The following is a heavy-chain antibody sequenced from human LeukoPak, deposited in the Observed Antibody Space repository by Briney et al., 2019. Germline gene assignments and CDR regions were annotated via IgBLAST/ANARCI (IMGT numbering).Heavy chain of an antibody. J-gene: IGHJ4*02. CDR3: AVTIYRFDRIY. D-gene: IGHD3-16*02. Sequence: GGSLRLSCAASGSSFGSYTMHWVRQAPGKGLQWVSSIDPRGADISCPDSLEGRFTISRDNSKRSLYLQMNGMRDDDTAVYYCAVTIYRFDRIYWGQGTLVTVSS. CDR2: IDPRGADI. V-gene: IGHV3-21*01. CDR1: GSSFGSYT.